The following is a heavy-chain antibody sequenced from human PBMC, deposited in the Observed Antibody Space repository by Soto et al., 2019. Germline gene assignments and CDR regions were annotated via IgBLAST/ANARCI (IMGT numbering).Heavy chain of an antibody. CDR2: ISYDGSNK. D-gene: IGHD6-19*01. CDR1: GFTFSSYG. J-gene: IGHJ3*02. CDR3: ARSFWESGWLTDHDAFDI. V-gene: IGHV3-30*03. Sequence: GGSLRLSCAASGFTFSSYGMHWVRQAPGKGLEWVAVISYDGSNKYYADSVKGRFTISRDNSKNTLYLQMGSLRAEDMAVYYCARSFWESGWLTDHDAFDIRGQGTMVTVSS.